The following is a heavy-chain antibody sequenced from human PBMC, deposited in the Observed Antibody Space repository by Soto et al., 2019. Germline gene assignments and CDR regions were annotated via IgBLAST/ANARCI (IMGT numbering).Heavy chain of an antibody. CDR3: ARDLPYVNYYYYGMDV. Sequence: EVQLVESGGGLVKPGGSLRLSCAASGFTFSSYSMNWVRQAPGKGLEWVSSISSSSSYIYYADSVKGRFTISRDNAKNSLYLQMNSLRAEDTAVYYCARDLPYVNYYYYGMDVWGHGTTVTVSS. D-gene: IGHD3-16*01. V-gene: IGHV3-21*01. J-gene: IGHJ6*02. CDR1: GFTFSSYS. CDR2: ISSSSSYI.